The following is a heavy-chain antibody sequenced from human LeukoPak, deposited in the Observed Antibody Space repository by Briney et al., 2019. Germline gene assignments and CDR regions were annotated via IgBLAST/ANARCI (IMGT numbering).Heavy chain of an antibody. Sequence: PGGSLRLSCAASGFTFSSYEMNWVRQAPGKGLEWVSYISSSGSTIYYADSVKGRFTISRDNAKNSLYLQLNSLRAEDTAVYYCARTGWNDIDYWGQGTLVTVSS. CDR2: ISSSGSTI. D-gene: IGHD1-1*01. V-gene: IGHV3-48*03. J-gene: IGHJ4*02. CDR1: GFTFSSYE. CDR3: ARTGWNDIDY.